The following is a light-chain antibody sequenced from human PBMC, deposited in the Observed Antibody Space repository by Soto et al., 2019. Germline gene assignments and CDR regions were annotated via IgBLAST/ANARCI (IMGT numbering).Light chain of an antibody. CDR3: QQTYNPPRT. V-gene: IGKV3-20*01. CDR1: QSVSSNY. CDR2: GAS. Sequence: EIVLTQSPGTLSLSPGERATLSCRASQSVSSNYLAWYQQKPGQAPRLLIYGASSRATGIPDRFSGSGSGTEFTLTISRLEPEDFATYFCQQTYNPPRTFGQGTRL. J-gene: IGKJ1*01.